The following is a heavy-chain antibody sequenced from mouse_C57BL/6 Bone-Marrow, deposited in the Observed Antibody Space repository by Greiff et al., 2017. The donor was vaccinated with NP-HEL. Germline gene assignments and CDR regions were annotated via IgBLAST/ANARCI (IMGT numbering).Heavy chain of an antibody. Sequence: QVQLQQSGAELVKPGASVKLSCKASGYTFTEYTIHWVKQRSGQGLEWIGWFYPGSGSIKYNEKFKDKATLTADTSYSPVYMELSRLTSEDAAVYVCARHEGVRTGGQFAYWGQQTLVTVSA. CDR3: ARHEGVRTGGQFAY. CDR1: GYTFTEYT. V-gene: IGHV1-62-2*01. D-gene: IGHD4-1*01. CDR2: FYPGSGSI. J-gene: IGHJ3*01.